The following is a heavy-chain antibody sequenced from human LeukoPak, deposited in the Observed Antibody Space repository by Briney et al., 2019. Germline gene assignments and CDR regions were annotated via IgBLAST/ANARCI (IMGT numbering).Heavy chain of an antibody. V-gene: IGHV1-69*05. CDR2: IIPIFGTA. Sequence: SVKVSCKASGGTFSSYAISWVRQAPGQGLEWMGRIIPIFGTANYPQKFQGRVTITTDESTSTAYMELSSLRSEDTVVYYCAREGYDFWSGYCDYWGQGTLVTVSS. CDR3: AREGYDFWSGYCDY. D-gene: IGHD3-3*01. J-gene: IGHJ4*02. CDR1: GGTFSSYA.